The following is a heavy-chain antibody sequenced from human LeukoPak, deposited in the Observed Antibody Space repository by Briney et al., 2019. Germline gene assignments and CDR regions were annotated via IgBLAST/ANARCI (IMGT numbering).Heavy chain of an antibody. V-gene: IGHV3-30*18. CDR3: AKDRLLWFGELFTWFDP. J-gene: IGHJ5*02. D-gene: IGHD3-10*01. CDR2: ISYDGSNK. Sequence: PGRSLRHSCAASGFTFSSYGMHWVRQAPGKGLEWVAVISYDGSNKYYADSVKGRFTISRDNSKNTLYLQMNSLRAEDTAVYYCAKDRLLWFGELFTWFDPWGQGTLVTVSS. CDR1: GFTFSSYG.